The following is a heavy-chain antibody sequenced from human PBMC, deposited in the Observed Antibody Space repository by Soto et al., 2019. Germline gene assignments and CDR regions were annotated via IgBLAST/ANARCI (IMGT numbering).Heavy chain of an antibody. CDR1: GFTFSSYG. Sequence: PGGSLRLSCAASGFTFSSYGMHWVRQAPGKGLEWVAVISYDGSNKYYADSVKGRFTISRDNSKNTLYLQMNSLRAEDTAVYYCAIPNWSGRTTFDAFDIWGQGTMVTVSS. J-gene: IGHJ3*02. D-gene: IGHD3-3*01. CDR3: AIPNWSGRTTFDAFDI. V-gene: IGHV3-30*19. CDR2: ISYDGSNK.